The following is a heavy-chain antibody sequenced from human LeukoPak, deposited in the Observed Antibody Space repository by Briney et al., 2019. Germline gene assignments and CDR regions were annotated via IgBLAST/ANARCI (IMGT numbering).Heavy chain of an antibody. J-gene: IGHJ3*02. CDR1: GYSFTSYW. CDR3: TRLQAIAGTIGAFEI. V-gene: IGHV5-51*01. D-gene: IGHD1/OR15-1a*01. CDR2: IYPGDPDT. Sequence: GESLQISCKGSGYSFTSYWIGWVRQMPDKDLEWMGIIYPGDPDTRYSPSFQGQVTISADKSISTAYLQWGSLKVSDTAMYYCTRLQAIAGTIGAFEIWGQGTMVTVSS.